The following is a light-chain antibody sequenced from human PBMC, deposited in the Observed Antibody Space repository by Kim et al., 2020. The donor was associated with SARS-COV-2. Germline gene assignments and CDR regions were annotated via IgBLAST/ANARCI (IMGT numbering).Light chain of an antibody. CDR2: KTS. V-gene: IGKV1-5*03. CDR3: QQYDNYSWT. Sequence: ASVGDTVTITCRARQSVSKWLAWYQQKPGKAPKLLIYKTSNLEGGVPSRFSGSGSGTEFTLTISSLQPDDFATYYCQQYDNYSWTCGPGTKVDIK. CDR1: QSVSKW. J-gene: IGKJ1*01.